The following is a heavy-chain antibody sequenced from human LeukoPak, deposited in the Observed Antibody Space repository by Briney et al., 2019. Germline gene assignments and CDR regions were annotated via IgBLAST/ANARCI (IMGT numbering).Heavy chain of an antibody. V-gene: IGHV3-30*03. CDR1: GFTFSNYD. CDR3: ARGDYDILTGALHYFDY. Sequence: GGSLRLSCATSGFTFSNYDMQWVRQAPGKGLEWVATISYDGSKTYYADSVKGRFTISRDTSKNTMNLQMNSLRAEDTAVYYCARGDYDILTGALHYFDYWGQGTLVTVSS. J-gene: IGHJ4*02. CDR2: ISYDGSKT. D-gene: IGHD3-9*01.